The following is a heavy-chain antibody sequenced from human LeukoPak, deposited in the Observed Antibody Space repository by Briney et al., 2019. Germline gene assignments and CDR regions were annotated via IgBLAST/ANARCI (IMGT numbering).Heavy chain of an antibody. V-gene: IGHV3-21*01. CDR3: AREDSYYYGSGSYPFDY. D-gene: IGHD3-10*01. CDR2: ISSSSRYI. J-gene: IGHJ4*02. Sequence: PGWSLRLSCAASGFTFSSYSMNWVRQAPGKGLEWVSSISSSSRYIYYADSVKGRFTISRDNAKNSLYLQMNSLRAADTAVYDCAREDSYYYGSGSYPFDYWGQGTLVTVSS. CDR1: GFTFSSYS.